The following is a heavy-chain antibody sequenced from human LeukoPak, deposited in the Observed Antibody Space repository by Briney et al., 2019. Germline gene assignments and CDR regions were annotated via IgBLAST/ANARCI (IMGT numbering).Heavy chain of an antibody. Sequence: GGSLRLSCAASGFTFSSYWMHWVRQAPGKGLVRVSRINGDGSSTSYADSVKGRFTISRDNAKNTLYLQMNSLRAEDTAVYYCARGYSSSYRIDYWGQGTLVTVSS. D-gene: IGHD6-6*01. V-gene: IGHV3-74*01. J-gene: IGHJ4*02. CDR1: GFTFSSYW. CDR2: INGDGSST. CDR3: ARGYSSSYRIDY.